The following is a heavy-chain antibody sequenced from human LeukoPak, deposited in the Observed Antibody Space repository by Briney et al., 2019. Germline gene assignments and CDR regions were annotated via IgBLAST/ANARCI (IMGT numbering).Heavy chain of an antibody. CDR1: GYSFTSHY. D-gene: IGHD6-19*01. CDR3: ARAKDSSGWYNYFDY. V-gene: IGHV1-8*02. J-gene: IGHJ4*02. Sequence: GASVKVSCKASGYSFTSHYMHWVRQATGQGLEWMGWMNPNSGNTGYAQKFQGRVTMTRNTSISTAYMELSSLRSEDTAVYYCARAKDSSGWYNYFDYWGQGTLVTVSS. CDR2: MNPNSGNT.